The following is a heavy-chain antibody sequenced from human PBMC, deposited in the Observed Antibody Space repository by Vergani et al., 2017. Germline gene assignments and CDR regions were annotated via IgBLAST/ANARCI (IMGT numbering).Heavy chain of an antibody. CDR1: GGSISSYY. J-gene: IGHJ4*02. CDR2: IYYSGST. CDR3: ARCRVLSHFDY. Sequence: QVQLQESGPGLVKPSQTLSLTCTVSGGSISSYYWSWIRQPPGKGLEGIGYIYYSGSTNYNPSLKSRVTISVDTSKNQFSLKLSSVTAADTAVYYCARCRVLSHFDYWGQGTLVTVSS. V-gene: IGHV4-59*01. D-gene: IGHD4/OR15-4a*01.